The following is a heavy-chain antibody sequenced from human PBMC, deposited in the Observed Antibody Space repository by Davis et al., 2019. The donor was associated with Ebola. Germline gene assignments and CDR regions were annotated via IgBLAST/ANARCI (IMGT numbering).Heavy chain of an antibody. V-gene: IGHV4-4*02. CDR1: GGSISSSNW. J-gene: IGHJ2*01. Sequence: PSETLSLTCAVSGGSISSSNWWSWVRQPPGKGLEWIGEIYHSGSTNYNPSLKSRVTISVDKSKNQFSLKLSSVTAADTAVYYCARGRRCSGGSCYLSLYWYFDLWGRGTLVTVSS. CDR3: ARGRRCSGGSCYLSLYWYFDL. CDR2: IYHSGST. D-gene: IGHD2-15*01.